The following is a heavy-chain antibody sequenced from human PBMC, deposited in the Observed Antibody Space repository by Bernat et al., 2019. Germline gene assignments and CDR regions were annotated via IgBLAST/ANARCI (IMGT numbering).Heavy chain of an antibody. D-gene: IGHD3-10*01. V-gene: IGHV3-48*02. CDR3: ARSNMVRGVTGMDV. CDR1: GFTFSSYS. J-gene: IGHJ6*02. Sequence: EVQLVESGGGLVQPGGSLRLSCAASGFTFSSYSMNWVRQAPGKGLEWVSYISSSSSTIYYADSVKGRFTISRDNAKNSLYLQMNSLRDEDTAVYYCARSNMVRGVTGMDVWGQGTTVTVSS. CDR2: ISSSSSTI.